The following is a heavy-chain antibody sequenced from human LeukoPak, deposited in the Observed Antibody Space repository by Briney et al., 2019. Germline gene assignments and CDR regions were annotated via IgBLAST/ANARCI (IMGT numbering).Heavy chain of an antibody. Sequence: SETLSLPCTVSGGSISSGGYYWSWIRQHPGKGLEWIGYIYYSGSTYYNPSLKSRVTISVDTSKNQFSLKLSSVTAADTAVYYCARSYDSSGNDYWGQGTLVTVSS. J-gene: IGHJ4*02. CDR1: GGSISSGGYY. CDR2: IYYSGST. CDR3: ARSYDSSGNDY. D-gene: IGHD3-22*01. V-gene: IGHV4-31*03.